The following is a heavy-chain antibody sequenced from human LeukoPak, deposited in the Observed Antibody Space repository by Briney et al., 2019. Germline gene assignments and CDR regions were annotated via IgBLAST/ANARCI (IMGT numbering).Heavy chain of an antibody. D-gene: IGHD5-12*01. CDR1: GFTFSSYA. CDR3: AKETGYRGYDYGDY. CDR2: ISGSGGST. Sequence: PGGSLRLSCAASGFTFSSYAMIWVRQAPGKALEWVSGISGSGGSTYYADSVKGRFTISRDNSKNTLYLQMNSLRAEDTAVYYCAKETGYRGYDYGDYWGEGTLVTVSS. V-gene: IGHV3-23*01. J-gene: IGHJ4*02.